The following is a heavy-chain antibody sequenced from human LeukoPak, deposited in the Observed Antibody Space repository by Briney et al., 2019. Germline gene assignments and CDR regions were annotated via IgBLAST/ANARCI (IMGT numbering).Heavy chain of an antibody. CDR2: ITSSSSHI. Sequence: GGSLRLSCVASEFVFSSHAMIWVSQAPGKGLEWISSITSSSSHIFYADSVRGRFTISRDNANNALHLQMNSLRAEDTAVYYCARVFWETVNTGYYSDFWGQGTLVTVSS. V-gene: IGHV3-21*01. CDR1: EFVFSSHA. CDR3: ARVFWETVNTGYYSDF. J-gene: IGHJ4*02. D-gene: IGHD3-22*01.